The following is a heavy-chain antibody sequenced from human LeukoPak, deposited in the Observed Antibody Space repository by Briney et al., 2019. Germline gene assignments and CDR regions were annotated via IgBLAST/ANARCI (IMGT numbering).Heavy chain of an antibody. Sequence: ASVKVSCKASGYTFTSYGISWVRQAPGQGLEWMGWISAYNGNTNYAQKLQGRVTMTTDTSTSTAYMELRSLRSDDTAVYYCARDRTMIVVATDAFDIWGQGTMVTVSS. J-gene: IGHJ3*02. CDR3: ARDRTMIVVATDAFDI. D-gene: IGHD3-22*01. CDR2: ISAYNGNT. V-gene: IGHV1-18*01. CDR1: GYTFTSYG.